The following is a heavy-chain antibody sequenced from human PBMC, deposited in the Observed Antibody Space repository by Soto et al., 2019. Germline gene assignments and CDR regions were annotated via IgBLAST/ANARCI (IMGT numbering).Heavy chain of an antibody. CDR3: ASADCSSTSCYPDYFDY. Sequence: ASVKVSCKASGGTFSSYAISWVRQAPGQGLEWMGGIIPIFGTANYAQKFQGRVTITADESTSTAYMELSSLRSEDTAVYYCASADCSSTSCYPDYFDYWGQGTLVTVSS. CDR2: IIPIFGTA. V-gene: IGHV1-69*13. J-gene: IGHJ4*02. CDR1: GGTFSSYA. D-gene: IGHD2-2*01.